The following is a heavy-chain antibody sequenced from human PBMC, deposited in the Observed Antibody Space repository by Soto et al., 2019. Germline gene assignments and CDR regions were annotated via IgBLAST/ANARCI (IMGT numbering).Heavy chain of an antibody. D-gene: IGHD3-16*01. Sequence: GASVKVSCKASGYSFTNNDVTWVRQATGQGLEWMGWMNPGSGDTGYAQKFQGRVTMTRDISIATAYMELSSRRSDDTAIYYCARMATFGSLNWFDPWGQGTRGTVSA. J-gene: IGHJ5*02. CDR1: GYSFTNND. V-gene: IGHV1-8*01. CDR2: MNPGSGDT. CDR3: ARMATFGSLNWFDP.